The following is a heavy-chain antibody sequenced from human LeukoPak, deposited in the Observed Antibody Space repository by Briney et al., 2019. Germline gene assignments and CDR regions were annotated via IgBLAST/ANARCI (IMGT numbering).Heavy chain of an antibody. Sequence: PSETLSLTCAVYGGSFSGYYWSWIRQPPGKGLEWIGEINHSGSTNYNPSLKSRVTISVDTSKNQFSLKLSSVTAADTAVYYCAGRPASSIAVAGTGRIDYWGQGTLVTVSS. CDR2: INHSGST. V-gene: IGHV4-34*01. CDR3: AGRPASSIAVAGTGRIDY. CDR1: GGSFSGYY. J-gene: IGHJ4*02. D-gene: IGHD6-19*01.